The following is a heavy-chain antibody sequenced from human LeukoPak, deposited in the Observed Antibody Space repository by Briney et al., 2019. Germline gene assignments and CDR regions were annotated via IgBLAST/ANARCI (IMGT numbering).Heavy chain of an antibody. Sequence: ASVKVSCKASGYTFSSYDINWVRQATVQGLEWMGWMTPNSVNTGYAQKFQGRVTMTRNTSISTAYMELSSLRSEDTAVYYCVGATGFDYWGQGTLVTVSS. CDR3: VGATGFDY. D-gene: IGHD1-14*01. CDR1: GYTFSSYD. J-gene: IGHJ4*02. CDR2: MTPNSVNT. V-gene: IGHV1-8*01.